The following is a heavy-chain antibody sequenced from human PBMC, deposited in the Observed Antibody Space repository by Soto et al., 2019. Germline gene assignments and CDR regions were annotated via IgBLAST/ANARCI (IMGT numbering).Heavy chain of an antibody. Sequence: QVQLVQSGPEVKKPGASVRVSCKASGYTFISFGIYWVRQAPGQGLEWMGYINSYNAKTNYGKKFQGRVSMTTDTSTSTAYMELKNLTSDDAAMYYCTRGENGFDYWGQGTLVTFSS. D-gene: IGHD2-8*01. CDR2: INSYNAKT. CDR1: GYTFISFG. J-gene: IGHJ4*02. V-gene: IGHV1-18*01. CDR3: TRGENGFDY.